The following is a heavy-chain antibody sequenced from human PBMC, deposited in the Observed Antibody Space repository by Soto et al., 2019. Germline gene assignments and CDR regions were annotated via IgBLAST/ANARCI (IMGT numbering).Heavy chain of an antibody. CDR3: VRDSGLYGLDV. D-gene: IGHD3-10*01. V-gene: IGHV3-33*01. CDR2: IWHDGNRK. CDR1: GFTFSTYG. Sequence: QVQLVESGGGVVQPGRSRRLSCVVSGFTFSTYGMHWVRQAPGKGLEWVAVIWHDGNRKYYVDSVKGRFTISRDDSENTLHLQMNSPRVEDTAVYYCVRDSGLYGLDVWGQGTTVTVSS. J-gene: IGHJ6*02.